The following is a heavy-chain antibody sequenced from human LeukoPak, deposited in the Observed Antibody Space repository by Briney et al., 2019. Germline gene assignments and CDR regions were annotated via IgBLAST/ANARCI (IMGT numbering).Heavy chain of an antibody. J-gene: IGHJ3*02. CDR3: ARELGYCSSTSCYGAFDI. V-gene: IGHV4-59*01. Sequence: PSETLSLTCTVSGGSISSYYWSWIRQPPGKGLEWIGYICYSGSTNYNPSLKSRVTISVDTSKNQFSLKLSSVTAADTAVYYCARELGYCSSTSCYGAFDIWGQGTMVTVSS. CDR2: ICYSGST. D-gene: IGHD2-2*01. CDR1: GGSISSYY.